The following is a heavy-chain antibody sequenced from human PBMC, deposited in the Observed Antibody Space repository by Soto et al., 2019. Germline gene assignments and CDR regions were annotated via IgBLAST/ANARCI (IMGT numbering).Heavy chain of an antibody. CDR1: GYTFTSYY. J-gene: IGHJ6*02. CDR3: AAPYCSSTSCPYYYYYYGMDV. D-gene: IGHD2-2*01. Sequence: ASVKVSCKASGYTFTSYYMHWVRQAPGQGLEWMGIINPSGGSTSYAQKFQGRVTMTRDTSTSTVYMELSSLRSEDTAVYYCAAPYCSSTSCPYYYYYYGMDVWGQGTTVTVSS. V-gene: IGHV1-46*01. CDR2: INPSGGST.